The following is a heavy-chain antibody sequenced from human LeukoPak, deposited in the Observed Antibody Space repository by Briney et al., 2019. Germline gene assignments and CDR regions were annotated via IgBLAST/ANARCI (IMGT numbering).Heavy chain of an antibody. J-gene: IGHJ4*02. Sequence: GGSLRLSCAASGFTFSSYAMSRVRQAPGKGLEWVSAISGSGGSTYYADSVKGRFTISRDNSKNTLYLQMNSLRAEDTAVYYCAKFDFWSGYSPEYWGQGTLVTVSS. CDR1: GFTFSSYA. V-gene: IGHV3-23*01. D-gene: IGHD3-3*01. CDR2: ISGSGGST. CDR3: AKFDFWSGYSPEY.